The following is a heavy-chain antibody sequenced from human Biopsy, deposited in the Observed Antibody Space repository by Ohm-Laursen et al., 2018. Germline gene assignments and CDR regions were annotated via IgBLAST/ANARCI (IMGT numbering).Heavy chain of an antibody. J-gene: IGHJ3*02. CDR1: GGSISSNYYY. V-gene: IGHV3-11*04. D-gene: IGHD1-1*01. CDR2: ISFNSGTI. Sequence: LSLTCPVSGGSISSNYYYWGWIRQPPGKGLEWVSTISFNSGTIAYADSVKGRFTISRDSAKNSVYLQMNSLRAEDTAMYYCARPTNARAGGAPFDIWGQGTMVTVSS. CDR3: ARPTNARAGGAPFDI.